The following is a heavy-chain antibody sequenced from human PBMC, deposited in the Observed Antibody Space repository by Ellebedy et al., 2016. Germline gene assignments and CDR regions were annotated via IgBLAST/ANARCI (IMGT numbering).Heavy chain of an antibody. CDR2: LYSGGNT. J-gene: IGHJ4*02. CDR3: ARGYGDSSDYFDY. V-gene: IGHV3-53*01. CDR1: GFTVSSNY. Sequence: GESLKISXAASGFTVSSNYMSWVRQAPGKGLEWVSILYSGGNTYYTDSVQGRFTISRDNSKNTLHLQMNGLRAEDTAVYYCARGYGDSSDYFDYWGQGTLVTVSS. D-gene: IGHD2-21*02.